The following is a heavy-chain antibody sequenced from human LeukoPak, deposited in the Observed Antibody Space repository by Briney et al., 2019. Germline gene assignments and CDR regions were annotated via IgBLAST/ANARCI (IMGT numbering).Heavy chain of an antibody. CDR2: ISSSSSYI. CDR1: GFTFSSYS. D-gene: IGHD6-13*01. V-gene: IGHV3-21*01. CDR3: ARDEGIAAAAFDY. Sequence: GGSLRVSCAASGFTFSSYSMNWVRQAPGKGLEWVSSISSSSSYIYYADSVKGRFTISRDNAKNSLYLQMNSLRAEDTAVYYCARDEGIAAAAFDYWGQGTLVTVSS. J-gene: IGHJ4*02.